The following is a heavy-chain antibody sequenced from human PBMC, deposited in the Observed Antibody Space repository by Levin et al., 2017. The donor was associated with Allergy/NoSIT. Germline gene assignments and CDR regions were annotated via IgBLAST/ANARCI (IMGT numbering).Heavy chain of an antibody. CDR3: AKDLSEGSGWYSGHYFDY. Sequence: ETLSLTCAASGFTFNSYAMSWVRQAPGKGLEWVSIISGSGGSTYYADSVKGRFTISRDNSKNTLYLQMNSLRAEDTAVYYCAKDLSEGSGWYSGHYFDYWGQGTLVTVSS. J-gene: IGHJ4*02. CDR1: GFTFNSYA. CDR2: ISGSGGST. D-gene: IGHD6-19*01. V-gene: IGHV3-23*01.